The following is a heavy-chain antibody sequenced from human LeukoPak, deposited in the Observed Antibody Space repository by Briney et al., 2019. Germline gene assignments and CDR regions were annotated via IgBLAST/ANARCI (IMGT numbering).Heavy chain of an antibody. V-gene: IGHV4-34*01. J-gene: IGHJ4*02. Sequence: SETLSLTCAVYGGSFSGYYWSWIRQPPGKGLEWIGEINHSGSTNYNPSLKSRVTISVDKSKNQFSLKLSSVTAADTAVYYCAREGTGAFDYWGQGTLVTVSS. CDR2: INHSGST. CDR1: GGSFSGYY. D-gene: IGHD3/OR15-3a*01. CDR3: AREGTGAFDY.